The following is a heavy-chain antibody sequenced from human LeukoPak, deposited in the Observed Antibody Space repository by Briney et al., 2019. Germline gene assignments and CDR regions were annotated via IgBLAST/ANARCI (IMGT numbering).Heavy chain of an antibody. CDR1: GGSISSYY. V-gene: IGHV4-34*01. J-gene: IGHJ4*02. CDR3: ARGPSVDTAMVPYFDY. CDR2: IDHSGST. D-gene: IGHD5-18*01. Sequence: SETLSLTCTVSGGSISSYYWSWIRQPPGKGLEWIGEIDHSGSTNYNPSLKSRVTISVDTSKNQFSLKLSSVTAADTAVYYCARGPSVDTAMVPYFDYWGRGTLVTVSS.